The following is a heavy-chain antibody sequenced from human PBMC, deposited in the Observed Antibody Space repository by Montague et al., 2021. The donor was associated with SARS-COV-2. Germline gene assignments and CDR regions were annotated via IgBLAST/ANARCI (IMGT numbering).Heavy chain of an antibody. CDR1: GFTFSSYD. V-gene: IGHV3-48*03. CDR2: ISSSGSAI. Sequence: SLRLSCAASGFTFSSYDMNWVRQAPGKGPEWVSYISSSGSAIYYADSVKGRFSISRNNAKNSLYLQMNSLRAEDTAVYYCARDVVDYDFWSGYSTVRYYAMDVWGQGTTVTISS. CDR3: ARDVVDYDFWSGYSTVRYYAMDV. D-gene: IGHD3-3*01. J-gene: IGHJ6*02.